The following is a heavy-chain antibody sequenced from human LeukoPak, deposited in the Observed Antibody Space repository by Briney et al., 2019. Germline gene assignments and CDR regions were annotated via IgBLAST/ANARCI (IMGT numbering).Heavy chain of an antibody. CDR2: ISAYNGNT. CDR1: GYTFTSYG. J-gene: IGHJ5*02. Sequence: ASVKVSCKASGYTFTSYGISWVRQAPGQGLEWMGWISAYNGNTNYAQKLQGRVTMTTDTSTSTAYMELRSLRSDDTAVYYCARDLRRNSIFGVVIIGSMDWFDPWGQGTLVTVSS. D-gene: IGHD3-3*01. V-gene: IGHV1-18*01. CDR3: ARDLRRNSIFGVVIIGSMDWFDP.